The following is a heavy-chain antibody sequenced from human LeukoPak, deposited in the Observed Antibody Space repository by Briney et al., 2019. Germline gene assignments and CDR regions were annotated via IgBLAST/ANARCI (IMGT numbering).Heavy chain of an antibody. D-gene: IGHD5-18*01. CDR1: GGSISSYY. V-gene: IGHV4-59*01. CDR2: IYYTGAT. Sequence: PSETLSLTCTVSGGSISSYYWSWIRLPPGKGLEWIGYIYYTGATYYNPPLKSRVTISPDTSKNQFSLKLSSVTAADAAVYYCARAGYSYGTGYYFDYWGQGALVTVSS. J-gene: IGHJ4*02. CDR3: ARAGYSYGTGYYFDY.